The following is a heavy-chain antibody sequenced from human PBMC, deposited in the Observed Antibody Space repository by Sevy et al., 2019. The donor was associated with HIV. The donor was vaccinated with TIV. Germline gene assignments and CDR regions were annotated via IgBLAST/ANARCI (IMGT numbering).Heavy chain of an antibody. CDR2: IKQDGSVK. CDR1: GFSLNSYW. J-gene: IGHJ4*02. CDR3: VRAIAADGSF. Sequence: GGSLRLSCAASGFSLNSYWMSWFRQAPGKGLEWGAYIKQDGSVKYYVDSVKGRFTISRDNARNLLYLQMNSLRAEDTALYYCVRAIAADGSFWGQGTLVTVSS. D-gene: IGHD6-13*01. V-gene: IGHV3-7*01.